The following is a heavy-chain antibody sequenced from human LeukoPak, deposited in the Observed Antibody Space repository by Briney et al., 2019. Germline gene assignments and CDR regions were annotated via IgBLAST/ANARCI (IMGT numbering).Heavy chain of an antibody. D-gene: IGHD2-21*01. Sequence: GASVKVSCKASGYIFSTYQMHWVRQAPGQGLEWMGKINPSAGSTTYAQKFQGRVSMTRDTSTSTVYMELSSLRFEDTAVYYCARQYSAAQYGMDVWGQGTTVTVSS. J-gene: IGHJ6*02. V-gene: IGHV1-46*01. CDR1: GYIFSTYQ. CDR2: INPSAGST. CDR3: ARQYSAAQYGMDV.